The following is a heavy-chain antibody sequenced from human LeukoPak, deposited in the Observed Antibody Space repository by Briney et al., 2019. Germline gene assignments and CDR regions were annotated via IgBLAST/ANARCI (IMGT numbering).Heavy chain of an antibody. CDR2: INSDGSST. D-gene: IGHD3-22*01. CDR3: ARGGYYYDSSGYYYSPDY. J-gene: IGHJ4*02. V-gene: IGHV3-74*01. CDR1: GFTFSSYW. Sequence: GGSLRLSCAASGFTFSSYWMYWVRQAQGKGLVWVSRINSDGSSTSYADSVKGRFTISRDNAKNTLYLQMNSLRAEDTAVYYCARGGYYYDSSGYYYSPDYWGQGTLVTVSS.